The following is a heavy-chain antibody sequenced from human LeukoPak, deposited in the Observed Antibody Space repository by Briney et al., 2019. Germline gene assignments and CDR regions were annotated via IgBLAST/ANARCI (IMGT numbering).Heavy chain of an antibody. CDR2: IYFTGST. Sequence: SETLSLTCTVSGGSMSYYYWSWIRQPPGKGLEWIGYIYFTGSTNYNPSLRSRVTISVDTSKNQFSLKLSSVTAADTAVYYCAGYMVRGGFYFDYWGQGSLVTVSS. CDR3: AGYMVRGGFYFDY. J-gene: IGHJ4*02. D-gene: IGHD3-10*01. V-gene: IGHV4-59*01. CDR1: GGSMSYYY.